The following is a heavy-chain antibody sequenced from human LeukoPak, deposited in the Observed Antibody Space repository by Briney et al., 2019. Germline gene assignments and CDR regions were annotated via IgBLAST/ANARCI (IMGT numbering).Heavy chain of an antibody. Sequence: SETLSLTCTVSGYSISSGYYWGWIRQPPGKGLEWIGSIYHSGSTYYNPSLKSRVTISVDTSKNQFSLKLSSVTAADTAVYYCARDGYSSSWYVAYYYYYMDVWGKGTTVTVSS. V-gene: IGHV4-38-2*02. CDR2: IYHSGST. CDR1: GYSISSGYY. J-gene: IGHJ6*03. D-gene: IGHD6-13*01. CDR3: ARDGYSSSWYVAYYYYYMDV.